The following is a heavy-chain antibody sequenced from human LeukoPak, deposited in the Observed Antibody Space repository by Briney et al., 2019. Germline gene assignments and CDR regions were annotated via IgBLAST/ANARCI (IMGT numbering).Heavy chain of an antibody. CDR2: IYYSGST. V-gene: IGHV4-59*01. J-gene: IGHJ4*02. Sequence: PSETLSLTCTVSGGSISSYYWSWIRQPPGKGLEWIGYIYYSGSTNYNPSLKSRVTISVDTSKNQFSLKLSSVTAADTAVYYCARSQQQYYFDYWGQGTLVTVSS. D-gene: IGHD6-13*01. CDR3: ARSQQQYYFDY. CDR1: GGSISSYY.